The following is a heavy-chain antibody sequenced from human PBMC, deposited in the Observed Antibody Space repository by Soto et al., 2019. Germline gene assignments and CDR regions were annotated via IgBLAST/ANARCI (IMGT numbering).Heavy chain of an antibody. D-gene: IGHD1-1*01. CDR1: GHTLTELS. Sequence: QVQLLQSGAEVKKPGASVKVSCKVSGHTLTELSMHWVRQAPGRGLEWMGGFDPEDGETIFALKFQGRVTMTEDTSTDSPYMELTSLRSEDTAVYYCAAGGTRWLHSPFDYWGQGTLVTISS. J-gene: IGHJ4*02. V-gene: IGHV1-24*01. CDR2: FDPEDGET. CDR3: AAGGTRWLHSPFDY.